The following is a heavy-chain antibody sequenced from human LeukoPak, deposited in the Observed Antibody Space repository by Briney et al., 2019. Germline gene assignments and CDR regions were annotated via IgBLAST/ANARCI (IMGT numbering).Heavy chain of an antibody. J-gene: IGHJ4*02. V-gene: IGHV6-1*01. CDR1: GDSVSSNSAA. Sequence: PSQTLSLTCAISGDSVSSNSAAWSWIRQSPSRGLEWLGRTYYRSKWYHDYAVSVRSQVSVNPDTSKNQFSLQLNSVTPEDTAVYYCARFLGIGSQRYYFDSWGQGTLVTVSS. CDR3: ARFLGIGSQRYYFDS. D-gene: IGHD6-19*01. CDR2: TYYRSKWYH.